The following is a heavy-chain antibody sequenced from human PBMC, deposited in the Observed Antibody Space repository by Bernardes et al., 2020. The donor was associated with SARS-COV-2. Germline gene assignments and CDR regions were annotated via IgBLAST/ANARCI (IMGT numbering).Heavy chain of an antibody. CDR3: AKEGVSTVTPISLYYFDH. CDR2: ITVSGGDT. Sequence: VGSLRLSCVASGFTFSSYAMSWVRHTPGKGLEWVSAITVSGGDTYYADSVKGRFTISRDNSKYTLYLQMNTLRAEDTAVYYCAKEGVSTVTPISLYYFDHWGQGTLVTVSS. J-gene: IGHJ4*02. CDR1: GFTFSSYA. V-gene: IGHV3-23*01. D-gene: IGHD4-17*01.